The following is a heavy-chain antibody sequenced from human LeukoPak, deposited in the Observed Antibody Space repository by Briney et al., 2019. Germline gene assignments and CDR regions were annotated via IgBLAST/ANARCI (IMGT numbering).Heavy chain of an antibody. J-gene: IGHJ3*02. CDR1: GFTFSAYA. CDR3: ARDPNGDYIGAFDM. D-gene: IGHD4-17*01. Sequence: QAGGSLGLSCTASGFTFSAYAMMWVRQAPGKGPEWVSAIRGGGTSEFYADSVKGRFRISRDNSKDTLFLQMNSLRAEDTAVYYCARDPNGDYIGAFDMWGPGTMVTVSS. CDR2: IRGGGTSE. V-gene: IGHV3-23*01.